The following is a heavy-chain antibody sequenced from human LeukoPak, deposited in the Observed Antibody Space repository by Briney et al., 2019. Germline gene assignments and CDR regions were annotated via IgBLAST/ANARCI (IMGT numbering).Heavy chain of an antibody. CDR1: EYIFTGYY. Sequence: ASVKVSYKASEYIFTGYYMHWVRQAPGQGLEWMGWINPNSGGTNSAQKFQGRVTMTRDTSISTAYMELSRLTSDDTAVYYCARHPYSGSYHFDYWGQGTLVTVSS. D-gene: IGHD1-26*01. V-gene: IGHV1-2*02. CDR2: INPNSGGT. CDR3: ARHPYSGSYHFDY. J-gene: IGHJ4*02.